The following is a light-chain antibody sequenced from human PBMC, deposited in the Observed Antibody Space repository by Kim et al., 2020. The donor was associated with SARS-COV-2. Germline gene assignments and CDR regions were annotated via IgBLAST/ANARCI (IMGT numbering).Light chain of an antibody. V-gene: IGLV1-44*01. CDR1: FSNIGSYT. J-gene: IGLJ3*02. CDR2: SSY. CDR3: ATWDDTLNACV. Sequence: QSVLTQPPSASGTPGQTVTISCSGRFSNIGSYTVNWYQQLPGTAPKLLIYSSYQRPSGVPDRFSGSKSGTSASLAISGLQSGDEARYYCATWDDTLNACVFGGGTQLTVL.